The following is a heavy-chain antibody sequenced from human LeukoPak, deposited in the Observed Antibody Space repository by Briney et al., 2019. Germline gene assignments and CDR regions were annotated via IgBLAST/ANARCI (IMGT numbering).Heavy chain of an antibody. J-gene: IGHJ4*02. V-gene: IGHV3-23*01. D-gene: IGHD2-15*01. CDR1: GFTFRGFA. Sequence: GGSLRLSCVGSGFTFRGFAMSWVRQAPGEGLEWVSSISDSSDTTYSADSVKDRFSISRDNSKNTLYLQMNSLRAEDTAVYFCAKSGYWIDAPVRWGQATLVLVSS. CDR2: ISDSSDTT. CDR3: AKSGYWIDAPVR.